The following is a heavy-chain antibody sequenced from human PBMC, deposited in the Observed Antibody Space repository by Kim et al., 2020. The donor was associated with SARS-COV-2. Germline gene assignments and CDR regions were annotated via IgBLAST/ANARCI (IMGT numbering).Heavy chain of an antibody. CDR2: ISSSGDMK. CDR3: GREVSVWFGDDP. D-gene: IGHD3-10*01. Sequence: GGSLRLSCAASGFTFSAYSMNWVRQAPGKGLEWVSYISSSGDMKYYADSVKGRFTISRDNARDSLYLQMNSLRDDDTAIYYCGREVSVWFGDDPWGQGTLVTVAS. V-gene: IGHV3-48*02. CDR1: GFTFSAYS. J-gene: IGHJ5*02.